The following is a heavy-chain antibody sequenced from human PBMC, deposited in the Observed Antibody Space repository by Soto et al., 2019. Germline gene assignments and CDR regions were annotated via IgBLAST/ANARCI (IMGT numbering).Heavy chain of an antibody. Sequence: QVQVVQSGAEVKKPGSSVKVSCKASGGTFGNYAISWVRQAPGHGLEWVGGIIPLTETPVYAQTVQGRLTITGDEITSGPYRELSSLRSEDRAVFFWAMGTRNGWTGAFGGRGPLVTVSP. D-gene: IGHD2-8*02. J-gene: IGHJ4*02. CDR3: AMGTRNGWTGAF. CDR2: IIPLTETP. V-gene: IGHV1-69*01. CDR1: GGTFGNYA.